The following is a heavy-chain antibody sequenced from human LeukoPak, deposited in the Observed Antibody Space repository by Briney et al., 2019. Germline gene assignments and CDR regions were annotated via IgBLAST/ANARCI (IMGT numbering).Heavy chain of an antibody. Sequence: ASVKVSCKASGYTFTGYYMHWVRQAPGQGLEWMGWINPNSGGTNYAQKFQGRVTMTRDTSISTAYMELSRLRSDDTAVYYCARDHSGSYYGAGYWGQGTLVTVPS. CDR2: INPNSGGT. CDR1: GYTFTGYY. V-gene: IGHV1-2*02. J-gene: IGHJ4*02. D-gene: IGHD1-26*01. CDR3: ARDHSGSYYGAGY.